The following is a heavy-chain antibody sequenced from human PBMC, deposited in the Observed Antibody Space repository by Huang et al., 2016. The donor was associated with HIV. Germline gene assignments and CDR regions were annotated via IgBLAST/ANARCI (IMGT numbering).Heavy chain of an antibody. J-gene: IGHJ3*02. CDR3: ARDLYSSGWHAFDT. CDR2: IDHSGTA. D-gene: IGHD6-19*01. Sequence: QLQLQESGSRLVRPSETLSLTCAVSGGSIISSGYSWSWIRQPPGKGLEWIGYIDHSGTASYNPSLKSRVTMSVDTSKDRFSLKLTSVTAADTAVYYCARDLYSSGWHAFDTWGQGTMVTVSS. CDR1: GGSIISSGYS. V-gene: IGHV4-30-2*01.